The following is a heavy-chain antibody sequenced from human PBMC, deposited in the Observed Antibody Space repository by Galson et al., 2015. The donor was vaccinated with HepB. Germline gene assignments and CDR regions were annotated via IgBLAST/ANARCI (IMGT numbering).Heavy chain of an antibody. Sequence: QSGAEVTKPGESLKISCKGSGYSFTSYWIGWVRQMPGKGLEWMGIIYPGDSDTRYSPSFQGQVTISADKSISTAYLQWSSLKASDTAMYYCASRNYYDSSGYPHDDAFDIWGQGTMVTVSS. CDR3: ASRNYYDSSGYPHDDAFDI. CDR2: IYPGDSDT. D-gene: IGHD3-22*01. V-gene: IGHV5-51*01. J-gene: IGHJ3*02. CDR1: GYSFTSYW.